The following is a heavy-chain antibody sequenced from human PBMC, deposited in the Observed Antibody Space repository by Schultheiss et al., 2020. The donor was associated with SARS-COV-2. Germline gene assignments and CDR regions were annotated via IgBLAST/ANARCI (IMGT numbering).Heavy chain of an antibody. V-gene: IGHV3-53*01. CDR2: IYSGGST. CDR1: GFTVSSNY. CDR3: ARVKRDDFWSGYYRDYYYYGMDV. Sequence: GGSLRLSCAASGFTVSSNYMSWVRQAPGKGLEWVSVIYSGGSTYYADSVKGRFTISRDDSKNTLYLQMNSLRAGDTAVYYCARVKRDDFWSGYYRDYYYYGMDVWGQGTTVTVSS. D-gene: IGHD3-3*01. J-gene: IGHJ6*02.